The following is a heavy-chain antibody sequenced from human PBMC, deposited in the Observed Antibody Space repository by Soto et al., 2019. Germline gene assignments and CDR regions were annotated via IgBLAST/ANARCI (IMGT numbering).Heavy chain of an antibody. CDR3: ARDTSSTSLRAEYFQF. D-gene: IGHD6-13*01. J-gene: IGHJ1*01. CDR2: VHHSVTT. Sequence: PSETLSLTCDVSGVPVGYTSFYWGWLRQSPGKGLEWIGSVHHSVTTYYNPSLKGRVTISMDTSKNQFSLRLTSVTAADTAVYYCARDTSSTSLRAEYFQFWGQGTQVTVSS. V-gene: IGHV4-39*02. CDR1: GVPVGYTSFY.